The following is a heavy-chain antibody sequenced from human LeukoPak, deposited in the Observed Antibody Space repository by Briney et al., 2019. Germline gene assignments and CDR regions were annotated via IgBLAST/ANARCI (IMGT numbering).Heavy chain of an antibody. CDR1: GGSISSYY. V-gene: IGHV4-4*07. J-gene: IGHJ4*02. Sequence: SETLSLTCTVSGGSISSYYWSWIRQPAGKGLEWIGRIYTSGSTNYNPSLKSRVTMSVDTSKNQFSLKLSSVTAADTAVYYCASFVYCGGDCYTDYWGQGTLSPSPQ. CDR2: IYTSGST. CDR3: ASFVYCGGDCYTDY. D-gene: IGHD2-21*02.